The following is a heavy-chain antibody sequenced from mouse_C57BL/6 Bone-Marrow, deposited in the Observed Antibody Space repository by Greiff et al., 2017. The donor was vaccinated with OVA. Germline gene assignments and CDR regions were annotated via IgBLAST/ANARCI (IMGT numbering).Heavy chain of an antibody. J-gene: IGHJ4*01. CDR3: AREDYSNYGGAMDY. CDR1: GFTFSDYY. Sequence: EVMLVESEGGLVQPGSSMKLSCTASGFTFSDYYMAWVRQVPEKGLEWVANINYDGSSTYYLDSLKSRFIISRDNAKNILYLQMSSLKSEDTATYYCAREDYSNYGGAMDYWGQGTSVTVSS. V-gene: IGHV5-16*01. D-gene: IGHD2-5*01. CDR2: INYDGSST.